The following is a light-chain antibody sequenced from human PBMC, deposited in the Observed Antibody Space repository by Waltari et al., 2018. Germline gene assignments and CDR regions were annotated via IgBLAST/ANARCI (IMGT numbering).Light chain of an antibody. V-gene: IGKV3-20*01. CDR3: QQYGRSWNT. CDR1: QSLSSSN. Sequence: EIVLTQSPGPLSLSPGERATLSCRASQSLSSSNLAWYQQKPGQAPRLLIHDASSRATGIPDRFSGSGSGTDFTLTISRLEPEDFAVYYCQQYGRSWNTFGQGTKLEIK. CDR2: DAS. J-gene: IGKJ2*01.